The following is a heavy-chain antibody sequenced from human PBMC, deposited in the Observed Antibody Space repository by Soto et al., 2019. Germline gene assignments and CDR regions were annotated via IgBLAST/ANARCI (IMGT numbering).Heavy chain of an antibody. D-gene: IGHD6-13*01. CDR2: IYYSGST. J-gene: IGHJ6*03. V-gene: IGHV4-39*01. CDR1: GGSISSSSYY. Sequence: QLQLQESGPGLVKPSETLSLTCTVSGGSISSSSYYWGWIRQPPGKGLEWIGSIYYSGSTYYNPSLKSRVTISVDTSKNQFSLKLSSVTAADTAVYYCARHTKQQPRGSYYMDVWGKGTTVTVSS. CDR3: ARHTKQQPRGSYYMDV.